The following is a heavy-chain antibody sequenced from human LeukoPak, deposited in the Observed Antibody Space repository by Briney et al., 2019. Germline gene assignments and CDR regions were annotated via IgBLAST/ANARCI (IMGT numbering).Heavy chain of an antibody. J-gene: IGHJ4*02. CDR2: ISGSGGIT. CDR1: GFTFSSYA. V-gene: IGHV3-23*01. CDR3: AKTTTGYSSGRYPGWPVDY. Sequence: GGSLRLSCAASGFTFSSYAIYWVRQAPGKGLEWVSGISGSGGITYFADPVKGRFTISRDNSKNTVYLQMYSLRVEDTAVYYCAKTTTGYSSGRYPGWPVDYWGQGTLVTVSS. D-gene: IGHD6-19*01.